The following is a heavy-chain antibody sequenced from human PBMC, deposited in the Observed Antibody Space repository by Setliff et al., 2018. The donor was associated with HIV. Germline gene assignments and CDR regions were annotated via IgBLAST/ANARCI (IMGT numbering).Heavy chain of an antibody. Sequence: SETLSLTCTVSGGSISSSSYYWGWIRQPPGKGLEWIGSIYYSESTSYNPSLKSRVTISVDTSKNQSSLKLGSVTAADTAVYYCASDMRHLAPLGYYFDYWGQGTLVTVSS. D-gene: IGHD3-10*01. J-gene: IGHJ4*02. V-gene: IGHV4-39*07. CDR2: IYYSEST. CDR3: ASDMRHLAPLGYYFDY. CDR1: GGSISSSSYY.